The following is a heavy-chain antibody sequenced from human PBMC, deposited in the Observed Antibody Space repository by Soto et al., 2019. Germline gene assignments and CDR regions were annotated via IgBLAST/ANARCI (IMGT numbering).Heavy chain of an antibody. J-gene: IGHJ6*02. D-gene: IGHD3-3*01. V-gene: IGHV4-34*01. CDR1: GGSFSGYY. CDR3: ARGVDFWSGYYSYGMDV. CDR2: INHSGST. Sequence: SETLSLTCAVYGGSFSGYYWSWIRQPPGKGLEWIGEINHSGSTNYNPSLKSRVTISVDTSKNQFSLKLSSVTAADTAVYYCARGVDFWSGYYSYGMDVWGQGTTVTVSS.